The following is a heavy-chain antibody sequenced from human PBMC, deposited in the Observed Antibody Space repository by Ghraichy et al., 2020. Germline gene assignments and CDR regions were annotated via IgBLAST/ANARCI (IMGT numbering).Heavy chain of an antibody. CDR3: AREESGSYPYYYYYYMDV. Sequence: SETLSLTCTVSGGSISSYYWSWIRQPAGKGLEWIGRIYTSGSTYYNPSLKSRVTMSVDTSKNQFSLKLSSVTAADTAVYYCAREESGSYPYYYYYYMDVWGKGTTVTVSS. V-gene: IGHV4-4*07. D-gene: IGHD1-26*01. CDR1: GGSISSYY. J-gene: IGHJ6*03. CDR2: IYTSGST.